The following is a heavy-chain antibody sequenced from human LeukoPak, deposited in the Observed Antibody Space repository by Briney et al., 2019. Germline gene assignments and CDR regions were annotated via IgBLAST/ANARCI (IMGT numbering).Heavy chain of an antibody. CDR3: VRLNGYPRRWFDP. J-gene: IGHJ5*02. Sequence: CGPTLVNPTQTLTLTCTFSGVSLSTTGVGVGWIRQPPGKAPEWLSLIYWDGDDRYTPSLKSRLTITKDTSKNQVVLIMTNMHPVDTATYYCVRLNGYPRRWFDPWGQGTLVTVSS. D-gene: IGHD3-22*01. CDR2: IYWDGDD. V-gene: IGHV2-5*02. CDR1: GVSLSTTGVG.